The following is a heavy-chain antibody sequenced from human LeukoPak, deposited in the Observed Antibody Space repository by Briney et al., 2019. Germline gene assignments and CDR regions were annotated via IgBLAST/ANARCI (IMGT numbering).Heavy chain of an antibody. Sequence: GGSLRLSCAASGFTFSSYSMNWVRQAPGKGLEWVSSISSSSSYIYYADSVKGRFTISRDNAKNSLYLQMNSLGAEDTAVYYCAKEGRSSWSYDYYMDVWGKGTTVTISS. CDR3: AKEGRSSWSYDYYMDV. D-gene: IGHD6-13*01. CDR2: ISSSSSYI. J-gene: IGHJ6*03. CDR1: GFTFSSYS. V-gene: IGHV3-21*04.